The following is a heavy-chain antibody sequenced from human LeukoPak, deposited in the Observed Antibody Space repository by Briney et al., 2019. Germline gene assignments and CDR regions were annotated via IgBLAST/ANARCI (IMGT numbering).Heavy chain of an antibody. Sequence: GGSLRLSCAPSGFTFSRHGMHWVRQAPGKGLEWVAIISNDGSRKYYAHSVEGRFTISRDNSKNTLYPQMDSLRAEDTAVYYCAKDLDAMIVVALGPFDYWGQGTLVTVSS. V-gene: IGHV3-30*18. J-gene: IGHJ4*02. CDR3: AKDLDAMIVVALGPFDY. D-gene: IGHD3-22*01. CDR2: ISNDGSRK. CDR1: GFTFSRHG.